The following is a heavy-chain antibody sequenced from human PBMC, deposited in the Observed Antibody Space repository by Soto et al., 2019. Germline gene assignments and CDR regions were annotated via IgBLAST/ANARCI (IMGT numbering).Heavy chain of an antibody. D-gene: IGHD3-22*01. V-gene: IGHV3-30*18. CDR1: GFTFSSYG. Sequence: GGSLRLSCAASGFTFSSYGMHWVRQAPGKGLEWVAVISYDGSNKYYADSVKGRFTISRDNSKNTLYLQMNSLRAEDTAVYYCAKVRNLYYYDSSGLTYFDYWGQGTLVTVSS. CDR3: AKVRNLYYYDSSGLTYFDY. CDR2: ISYDGSNK. J-gene: IGHJ4*02.